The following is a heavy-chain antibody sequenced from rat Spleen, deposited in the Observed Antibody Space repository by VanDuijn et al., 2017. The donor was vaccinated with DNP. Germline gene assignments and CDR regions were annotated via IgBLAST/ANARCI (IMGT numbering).Heavy chain of an antibody. CDR3: ATHDWVN. V-gene: IGHV5-22*01. Sequence: EVQLVESGGGLVQPGGSLKLSCAASGFTFSDQYMAWVRQAPTEGLEWVAYISSDGITTYYGDSVKGRFTISRDNAISTLYLQMNSLRSEDMATYYCATHDWVNWGQGVMVTVSS. CDR1: GFTFSDQY. D-gene: IGHD5-1*01. CDR2: ISSDGITT. J-gene: IGHJ2*01.